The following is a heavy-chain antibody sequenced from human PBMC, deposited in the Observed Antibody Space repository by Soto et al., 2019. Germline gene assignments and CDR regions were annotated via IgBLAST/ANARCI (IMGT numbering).Heavy chain of an antibody. Sequence: DVQLLESGGGLVQPGGSLTLSCAASGFTFSNYAMHWVRQAPGKGLEWVSTIKDSGESTFYLDSVRGRFTISSDNSKDTLSLHMTSLKVEDPALYHCVKGGASYTSCWYANWGQGMLVTGAS. V-gene: IGHV3-23*01. CDR1: GFTFSNYA. J-gene: IGHJ4*02. D-gene: IGHD6-13*01. CDR2: IKDSGEST. CDR3: VKGGASYTSCWYAN.